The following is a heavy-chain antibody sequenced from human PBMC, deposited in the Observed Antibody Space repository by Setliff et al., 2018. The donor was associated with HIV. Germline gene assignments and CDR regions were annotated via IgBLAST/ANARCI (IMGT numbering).Heavy chain of an antibody. CDR2: INHSGST. D-gene: IGHD6-6*01. Sequence: PSETLSLTCAVYGGSFSDYYWSWIRQPPGKGLEWIGEINHSGSTNYNPSLKSRVTILVDTSKNQFSLKLSSVTASDTAVYYCARRYRIAARPKWFDPWGQGRQVTVSS. J-gene: IGHJ5*02. CDR3: ARRYRIAARPKWFDP. CDR1: GGSFSDYY. V-gene: IGHV4-34*01.